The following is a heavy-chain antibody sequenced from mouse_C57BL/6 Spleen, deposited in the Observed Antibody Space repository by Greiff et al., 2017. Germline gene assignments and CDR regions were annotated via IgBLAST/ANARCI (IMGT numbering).Heavy chain of an antibody. Sequence: DVHLVESGGGLVQPGGSMKLSCVASGFTFSNYWMNWVRQSPEKGLEWVAQIRLKSDNYATHYAESVKGRFTISRDDSKSSVYLQMNNLRAEDTGIYYCTEGDGYSSWFAYWGQGTLVTVSA. CDR1: GFTFSNYW. CDR2: IRLKSDNYAT. D-gene: IGHD2-3*01. CDR3: TEGDGYSSWFAY. J-gene: IGHJ3*01. V-gene: IGHV6-3*01.